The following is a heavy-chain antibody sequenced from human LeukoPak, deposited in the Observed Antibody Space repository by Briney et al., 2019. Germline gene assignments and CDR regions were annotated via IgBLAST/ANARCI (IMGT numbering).Heavy chain of an antibody. CDR1: GGSFSGYY. D-gene: IGHD2-2*01. V-gene: IGHV4-34*01. CDR3: ASRPGGYCSSTSCYAFDY. Sequence: PSETLSLTCAVYGGSFSGYYWSWIRQPPGKGLEWIGEINHSGSTSYNPSLKSRVTISVDTSKNQFSLKLSSVTAADTAVYYCASRPGGYCSSTSCYAFDYWGQGTLVTVSS. CDR2: INHSGST. J-gene: IGHJ4*02.